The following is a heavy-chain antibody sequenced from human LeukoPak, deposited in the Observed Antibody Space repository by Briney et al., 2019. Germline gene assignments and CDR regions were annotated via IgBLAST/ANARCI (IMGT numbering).Heavy chain of an antibody. Sequence: SETLSLTCTVSGVSISSSNSYWGWIRQPPGKGLEWIGSIYYSGNTYYNASLKSQVSISIDTSKNQFPLKLSSVTAADTAVYYCARAPPDPIAVAGYLDYWGQGTLVTVSS. CDR3: ARAPPDPIAVAGYLDY. J-gene: IGHJ4*02. CDR2: IYYSGNT. D-gene: IGHD6-19*01. V-gene: IGHV4-39*06. CDR1: GVSISSSNSY.